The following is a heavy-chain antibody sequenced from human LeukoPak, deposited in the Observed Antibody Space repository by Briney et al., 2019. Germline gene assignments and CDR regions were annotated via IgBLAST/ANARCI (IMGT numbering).Heavy chain of an antibody. D-gene: IGHD7-27*01. V-gene: IGHV3-23*01. CDR1: GFTFSSYA. CDR2: ITTSDGNT. J-gene: IGHJ4*02. CDR3: AKDGGLWVSAHWGDS. Sequence: GGSLRLSCAASGFTFSSYAMHWVRQAPGKGLEWVSTITTSDGNTYYADSVKGRFTVSRDNSKNTLFLQMNSLRAEDTAVYYCAKDGGLWVSAHWGDSWGRGTLVTVSS.